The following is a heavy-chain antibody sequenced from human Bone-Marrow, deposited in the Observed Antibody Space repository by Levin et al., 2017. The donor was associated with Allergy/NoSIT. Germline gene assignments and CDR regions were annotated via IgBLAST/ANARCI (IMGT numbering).Heavy chain of an antibody. D-gene: IGHD4-11*01. CDR3: ARSSMYSSYAYFDY. J-gene: IGHJ4*02. V-gene: IGHV4-30-4*01. CDR2: IYYSGST. Sequence: PSETLSLTCTVSGGSISSGDYYWSWIRQPPGKGLEWIGYIYYSGSTYYNPSLKSRVTISVDTSKNQFSLKLSSVTAADTAVYYCARSSMYSSYAYFDYWGQGTLVTVSS. CDR1: GGSISSGDYY.